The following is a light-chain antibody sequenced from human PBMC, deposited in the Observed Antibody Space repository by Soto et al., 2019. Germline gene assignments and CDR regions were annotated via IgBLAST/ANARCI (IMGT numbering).Light chain of an antibody. CDR3: QQSATKMWT. CDR2: TTS. Sequence: DIQMTQSPSSLSASVGDRVTLTCRASQVITSYLNWYQQKPGKAPKLLIYTTSSLQSGVPSRFRGGGSGTDFTLTISSLQPEDFATYYCQQSATKMWTFGQGTKVEI. J-gene: IGKJ1*01. V-gene: IGKV1-39*01. CDR1: QVITSY.